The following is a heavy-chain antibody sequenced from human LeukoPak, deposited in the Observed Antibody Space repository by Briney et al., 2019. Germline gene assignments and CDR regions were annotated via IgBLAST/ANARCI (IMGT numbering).Heavy chain of an antibody. V-gene: IGHV3-11*01. D-gene: IGHD3-16*01. Sequence: GGSLRLSCAASGFTFSDYYMSWLRQAPGKGLEGVSYISSSGSTIYYADSVKGRFTISRDNAKNSLYLQMNSLRAEDTAVYYCARDLVDDYVWGSYCYWGQGTLVTVSS. CDR1: GFTFSDYY. CDR3: ARDLVDDYVWGSYCY. CDR2: ISSSGSTI. J-gene: IGHJ4*02.